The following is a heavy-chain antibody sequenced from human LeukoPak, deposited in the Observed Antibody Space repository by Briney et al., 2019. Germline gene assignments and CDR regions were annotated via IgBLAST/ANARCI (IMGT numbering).Heavy chain of an antibody. D-gene: IGHD3-9*01. CDR2: VYYSGNT. CDR1: GGSISSRGYY. V-gene: IGHV4-39*07. CDR3: ARGEYYDILTGYFSGENYFDY. J-gene: IGHJ4*02. Sequence: SETLSLTCTVSGGSISSRGYYWGWIRQPPGKGLEWIGSVYYSGNTYYNPSLKSRVTISVDTSKNQFSLKLSSVTAADTAVYYCARGEYYDILTGYFSGENYFDYWGQGTLVTVSS.